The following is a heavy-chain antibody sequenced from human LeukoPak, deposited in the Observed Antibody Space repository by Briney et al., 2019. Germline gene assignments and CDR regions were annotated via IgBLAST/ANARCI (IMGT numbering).Heavy chain of an antibody. D-gene: IGHD3-3*01. CDR3: ARGWSGMDV. CDR2: ISSSSRYT. V-gene: IGHV3-11*06. Sequence: GGSLRLSCAASGXTFSDYMSWIRQAPGKGLEWVSYISSSSRYTNYADSVKGRFTISRDNAKSSLYLQMNSLRAEDTAVYYCARGWSGMDVWGQGTTVTVSS. CDR1: GXTFSDY. J-gene: IGHJ6*02.